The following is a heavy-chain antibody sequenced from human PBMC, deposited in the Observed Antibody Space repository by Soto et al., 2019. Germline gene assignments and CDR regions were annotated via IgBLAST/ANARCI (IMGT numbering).Heavy chain of an antibody. J-gene: IGHJ5*02. CDR2: IVVGSGNT. D-gene: IGHD4-17*01. CDR3: AAADDYGDFNWFDP. V-gene: IGHV1-58*01. Sequence: ASVKVSCKASGFTFTSSAVQWVRQARGQRLEWIGWIVVGSGNTNYAQKFQERVTITRDMSTSTAYMELSSLRSEDTAVYYCAAADDYGDFNWFDPWGQGTLVTVSS. CDR1: GFTFTSSA.